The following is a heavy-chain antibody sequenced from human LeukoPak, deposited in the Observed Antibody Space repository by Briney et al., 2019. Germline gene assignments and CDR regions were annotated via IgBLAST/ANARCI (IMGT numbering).Heavy chain of an antibody. J-gene: IGHJ4*02. CDR3: ARVRSIVVVPANTRFDY. D-gene: IGHD2-2*01. CDR1: GGSFSGYY. CDR2: IIHSGST. V-gene: IGHV4-34*12. Sequence: SETLSLTCAVYGGSFSGYYWSWIRQSPGKGLEWIGEIIHSGSTNYNPSLKSQVTISVDTSKNQFSLKLSSVTAADTAVYYCARVRSIVVVPANTRFDYWGQGTLVTVSS.